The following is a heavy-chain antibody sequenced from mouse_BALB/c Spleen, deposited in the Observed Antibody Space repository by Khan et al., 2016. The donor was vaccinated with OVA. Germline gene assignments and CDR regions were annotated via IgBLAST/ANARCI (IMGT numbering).Heavy chain of an antibody. CDR1: GYTFTSYW. D-gene: IGHD1-1*01. Sequence: QVQLQQSGAELVKAGASVKMSCKASGYTFTSYWMHWVKQRLGQGLEWFAETNPTNGRTYYTEKFKSKATLTVDKSSSTAYMLLSSPTFEDSAVYYCARIKKIVATYFDYWGQGTTLTVSS. CDR3: ARIKKIVATYFDY. V-gene: IGHV1S81*02. CDR2: TNPTNGRT. J-gene: IGHJ2*01.